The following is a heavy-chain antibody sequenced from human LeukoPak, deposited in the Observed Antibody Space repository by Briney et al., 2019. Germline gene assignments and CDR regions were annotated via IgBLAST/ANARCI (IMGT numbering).Heavy chain of an antibody. V-gene: IGHV1-18*01. Sequence: ASVKVSCKASGYTFTSYGISWVRQAPGQGLEGMGWISAYNGNTNYAHKLQGRVTMTPDTSTSTAYMELRSLSSDDTAVYYCARAQRGYSSGWYSTYFDSWGQGTLVTVSS. J-gene: IGHJ4*02. CDR2: ISAYNGNT. D-gene: IGHD6-19*01. CDR1: GYTFTSYG. CDR3: ARAQRGYSSGWYSTYFDS.